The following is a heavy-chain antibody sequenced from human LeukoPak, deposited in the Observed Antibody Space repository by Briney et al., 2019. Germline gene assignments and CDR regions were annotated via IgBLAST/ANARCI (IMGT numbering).Heavy chain of an antibody. J-gene: IGHJ3*02. V-gene: IGHV3-66*01. D-gene: IGHD1-7*01. CDR1: GFTVSRNY. CDR2: IYSGGST. CDR3: ARDSPYNWNYDASAFDI. Sequence: PGGSLRLSCAASGFTVSRNYMSWVRQAPGKGLEWVSVIYSGGSTYYADSVKDRFTISRDNSKNTLYLQMNSLRAEDTAVYYCARDSPYNWNYDASAFDIWGQGTMVTVSS.